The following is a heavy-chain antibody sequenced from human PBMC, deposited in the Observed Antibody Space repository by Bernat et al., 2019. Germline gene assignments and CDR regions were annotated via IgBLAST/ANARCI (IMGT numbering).Heavy chain of an antibody. CDR3: ARDGYGSGSYGMDV. CDR1: GFTFSSYA. CDR2: ISYDGSNK. J-gene: IGHJ6*02. D-gene: IGHD3-10*01. V-gene: IGHV3-30-3*01. Sequence: QVQLVESGGGVVQPGRSLRPSCAASGFTFSSYAMHWVRQAPGKGLEWVAVISYDGSNKYYADSVKGRFTISRDNSKNTLYLQMNSLRAEDTAVYYCARDGYGSGSYGMDVWGQGTTVTVSS.